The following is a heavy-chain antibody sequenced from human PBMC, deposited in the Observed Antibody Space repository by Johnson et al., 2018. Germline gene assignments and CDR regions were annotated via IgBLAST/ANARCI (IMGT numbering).Heavy chain of an antibody. CDR1: GISVNTKY. J-gene: IGHJ3*02. CDR3: TCAPWYHFDSGAYLDASDI. V-gene: IGHV3-71*04. Sequence: VQLVQSGGGLIQPGGSLRLSCAASGISVNTKYMAWVRQAPGKGLEWVGFINSKAYGWKTDYAKSLKGRFKIARDDSKSIAYLHMNSRKTEDTAVYYCTCAPWYHFDSGAYLDASDIWGQGTMVTVSS. CDR2: INSKAYGWKT. D-gene: IGHD3-22*01.